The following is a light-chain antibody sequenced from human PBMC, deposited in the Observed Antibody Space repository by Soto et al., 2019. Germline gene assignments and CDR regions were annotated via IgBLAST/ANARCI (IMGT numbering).Light chain of an antibody. CDR1: SSDVGGYNY. J-gene: IGLJ2*01. Sequence: QSALTQPASVSGSPGQSITIYCTGTSSDVGGYNYVSWYQQHPGKAPKLMIYEVSNRPSGVSNRFSGSKSGNTASLTISGLQAEDVADYYCNSYTSSSTLPVFGGGTKLTVL. V-gene: IGLV2-14*01. CDR3: NSYTSSSTLPV. CDR2: EVS.